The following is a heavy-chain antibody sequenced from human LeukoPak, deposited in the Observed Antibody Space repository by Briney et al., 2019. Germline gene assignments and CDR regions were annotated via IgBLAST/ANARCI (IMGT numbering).Heavy chain of an antibody. J-gene: IGHJ6*03. D-gene: IGHD3-10*01. CDR1: GFLVTSNY. V-gene: IGHV3-53*01. CDR3: ARWAGVINHYYMDV. CDR2: IYSGGTV. Sequence: GGSLRLSCAASGFLVTSNYMSWVRQAPGKGLEWVSVIYSGGTVYYADSVRGRFTISRDKSKNTVYLQMNSLTVEDTAVYYCARWAGVINHYYMDVWGKGTPVTISS.